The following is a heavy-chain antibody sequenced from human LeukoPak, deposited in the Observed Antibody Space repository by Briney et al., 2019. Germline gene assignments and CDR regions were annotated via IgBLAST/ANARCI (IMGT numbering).Heavy chain of an antibody. Sequence: SETLSLTCTVSGGSISSGDYYWSWIRQPPGTGLEWIGYIYYSGSTYYNPSLKSRVTISVDTSKNQFSLKLSSVTAADTAVYYCARGWVNYSTFDYWGQGTLVTVSS. V-gene: IGHV4-30-4*01. CDR3: ARGWVNYSTFDY. CDR2: IYYSGST. CDR1: GGSISSGDYY. D-gene: IGHD2-15*01. J-gene: IGHJ4*02.